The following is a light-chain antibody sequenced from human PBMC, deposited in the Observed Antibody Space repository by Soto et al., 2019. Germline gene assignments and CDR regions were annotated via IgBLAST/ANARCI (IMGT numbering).Light chain of an antibody. Sequence: EIVMPQSPDTLSVSAGERATLSCRATQSISSYLAWYQLKPGQAPRLLIYGVSTRATGIPARFSGSGSGTEFTLTISSLQSEDVAVYYCQQYSDWPSITFGQGTRLEIK. J-gene: IGKJ5*01. CDR2: GVS. CDR1: QSISSY. CDR3: QQYSDWPSIT. V-gene: IGKV3-15*01.